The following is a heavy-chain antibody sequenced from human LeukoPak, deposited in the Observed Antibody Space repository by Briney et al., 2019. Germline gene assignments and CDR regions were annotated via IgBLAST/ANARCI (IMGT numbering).Heavy chain of an antibody. CDR3: ARSIPMVRGGHNWFDP. CDR1: GYTLTNYY. CDR2: INPNSGGT. J-gene: IGHJ5*02. D-gene: IGHD3-10*01. V-gene: IGHV1-2*02. Sequence: GASVKVSCQASGYTLTNYYMHWVRQAPGQGLEWMGWINPNSGGTNYAQKFQGRVTMTRDTSISTAYMELSRLRSDDTAVYYCARSIPMVRGGHNWFDPWGQGTLVTVSS.